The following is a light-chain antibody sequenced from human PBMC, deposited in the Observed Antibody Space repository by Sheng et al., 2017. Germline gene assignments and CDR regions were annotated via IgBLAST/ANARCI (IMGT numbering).Light chain of an antibody. CDR3: HQRGHWPYT. Sequence: DIVLAQSPDTLSLSPGDRATLSCRASQSVTKYLAWYQHKPGQAPTAPHLCIHPIGPTGIPPRFSGSGSGTDFTLTISSLEPEDFAVYYCHQRGHWPYTFGQGTKLE. CDR2: IHP. V-gene: IGKV3-11*01. J-gene: IGKJ2*01. CDR1: QSVTKY.